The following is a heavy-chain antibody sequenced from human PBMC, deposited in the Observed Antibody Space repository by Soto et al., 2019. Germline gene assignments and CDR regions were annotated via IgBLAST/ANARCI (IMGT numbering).Heavy chain of an antibody. D-gene: IGHD3-16*01. Sequence: DVQLVDSGGGLVQPGGSLRLSCVASGFIVSSKYMSWFRLAPGKGLEWVSVIHTGGNTYYADAVKGRFTISRDNSQNTVYLQMNSLRIEDTAIYYCARGVTLGVSAGDYWGQGTLVTVSS. CDR2: IHTGGNT. J-gene: IGHJ4*02. V-gene: IGHV3-66*01. CDR3: ARGVTLGVSAGDY. CDR1: GFIVSSKY.